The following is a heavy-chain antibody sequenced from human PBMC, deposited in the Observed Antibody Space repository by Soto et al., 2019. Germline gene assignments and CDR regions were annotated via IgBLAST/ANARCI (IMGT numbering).Heavy chain of an antibody. D-gene: IGHD5-12*01. CDR3: TRGRDGYNPYYFLY. V-gene: IGHV3-49*04. Sequence: PGGSLRLSCTASGFTFGAYAINWVRQVPGKGLEWLGFIRNDIYDETTEYAASVKGRIIISRDDSKSMAYLQMDSLKTEDTGVYYCTRGRDGYNPYYFLYWGQGALVTAPQ. J-gene: IGHJ4*02. CDR2: IRNDIYDETT. CDR1: GFTFGAYA.